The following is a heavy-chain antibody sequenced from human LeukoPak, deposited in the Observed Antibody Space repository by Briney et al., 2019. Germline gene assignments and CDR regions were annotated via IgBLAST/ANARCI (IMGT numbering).Heavy chain of an antibody. CDR2: IYYSGST. CDR3: ARQGYSAYEILDY. Sequence: SETLSLTCTVSGGSISSYYWSWIRQPPGKGLEWIGYIYYSGSTNYNPSLRSRVTISVDASKNQFSLKLSSVTAADTAVYYCARQGYSAYEILDYWGQGSLVTVSS. CDR1: GGSISSYY. D-gene: IGHD5-12*01. J-gene: IGHJ4*02. V-gene: IGHV4-59*08.